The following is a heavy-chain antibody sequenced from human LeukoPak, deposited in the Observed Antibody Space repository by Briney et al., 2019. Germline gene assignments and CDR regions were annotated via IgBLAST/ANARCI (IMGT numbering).Heavy chain of an antibody. V-gene: IGHV4-31*03. J-gene: IGHJ4*02. Sequence: SETLSLTCTVSGGSISSGGHYWSWIRQHPGKGLEWIGYIYYSGSTYYNLSLKSRLIISVDTSKNQFSLKLNSVTAADTAVYYCARDRDGISTTFDYWGQGTLVTVSS. CDR1: GGSISSGGHY. CDR2: IYYSGST. CDR3: ARDRDGISTTFDY. D-gene: IGHD2-2*01.